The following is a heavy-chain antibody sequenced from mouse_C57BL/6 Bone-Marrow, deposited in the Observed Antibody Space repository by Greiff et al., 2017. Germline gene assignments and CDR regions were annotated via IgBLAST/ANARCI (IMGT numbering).Heavy chain of an antibody. CDR3: VGGYFDF. CDR1: GFSFNTYA. V-gene: IGHV10-1*01. J-gene: IGHJ2*01. Sequence: EVQLVESGGGLVQPKGSLKLSCAASGFSFNTYAMNWVRQAPGKGLEWVARIRSKSNNYATYYADSVKDRFTISRDDSESMLYLRMNNLKAEEAAMYYCVGGYFDFWGRGTALTVTS. D-gene: IGHD1-1*02. CDR2: IRSKSNNYAT.